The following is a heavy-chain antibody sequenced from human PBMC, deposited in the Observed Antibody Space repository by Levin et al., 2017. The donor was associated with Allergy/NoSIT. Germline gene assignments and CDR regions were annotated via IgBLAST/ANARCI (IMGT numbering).Heavy chain of an antibody. D-gene: IGHD5-24*01. V-gene: IGHV4-59*01. CDR1: GGSISTYY. J-gene: IGHJ6*02. Sequence: PSETLSLTCSVSGGSISTYYWNWIRQPPGKGLEWIGYIIYSGSANYNPSLRSRVSISVDTSKNQFSLKLSSVTAADTAVYYCARADAYNYGYYYGMDVWGQGTTVTVSS. CDR3: ARADAYNYGYYYGMDV. CDR2: IIYSGSA.